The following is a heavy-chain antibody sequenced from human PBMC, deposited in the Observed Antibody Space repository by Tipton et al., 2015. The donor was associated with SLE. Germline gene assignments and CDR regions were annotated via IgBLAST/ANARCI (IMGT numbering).Heavy chain of an antibody. V-gene: IGHV4-38-2*02. CDR3: AGGFYYGSGTFSDFEY. J-gene: IGHJ4*02. CDR2: IHHRGTT. D-gene: IGHD3-10*01. Sequence: TLSLTCTVSGYSISSGFYWGWVRQPPGMGLEWIGEIHHRGTTNYNPSLKSRVTISVDKSKSQFSLKLSSVTAADTAVYYCAGGFYYGSGTFSDFEYWGQGTLATVSS. CDR1: GYSISSGFY.